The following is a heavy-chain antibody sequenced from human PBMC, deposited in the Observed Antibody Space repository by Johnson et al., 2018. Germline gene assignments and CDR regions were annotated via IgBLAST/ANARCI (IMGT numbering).Heavy chain of an antibody. Sequence: VQLVQSGGGLVQPGGSLRLSCVAYGFTLSSYSMNWVRQAPGKGLDWISYIDIDSHTIYYADSVKGRFTISRDNAKNSLYLQMSSLRDDDAAVEYCAVGPPLCDPWGQGTLVAVSA. V-gene: IGHV3-48*02. D-gene: IGHD1-26*01. CDR1: GFTLSSYS. J-gene: IGHJ5*02. CDR2: IDIDSHTI. CDR3: AVGPPLCDP.